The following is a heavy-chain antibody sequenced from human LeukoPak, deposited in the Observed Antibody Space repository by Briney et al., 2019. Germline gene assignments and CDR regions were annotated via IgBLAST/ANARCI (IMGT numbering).Heavy chain of an antibody. CDR3: ARDCSSTSCPDY. Sequence: EAPVKVSCKASGGTFSSYAISWVRQAPGQGLEWMGGIIPIFGTANYAQKFQGRVTITADESTSTAYMELSSLRSEDTAVYYCARDCSSTSCPDYWGQGTLVTVSS. V-gene: IGHV1-69*13. D-gene: IGHD2-2*01. J-gene: IGHJ4*02. CDR2: IIPIFGTA. CDR1: GGTFSSYA.